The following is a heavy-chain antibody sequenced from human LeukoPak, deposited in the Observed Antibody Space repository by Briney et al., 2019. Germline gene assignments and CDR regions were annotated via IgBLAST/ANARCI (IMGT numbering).Heavy chain of an antibody. CDR3: ATSRGSV. J-gene: IGHJ4*02. CDR2: IGATT. D-gene: IGHD3-16*01. Sequence: GGSLRLSCAASGFTFSSYSMSWVRQAPGKGLQWVSGIGATTSYADSVKGRSTVSRDNSKNTVHLQMNSLRAEDTAVYYCATSRGSVWGQGTLVTVSS. V-gene: IGHV3-23*01. CDR1: GFTFSSYS.